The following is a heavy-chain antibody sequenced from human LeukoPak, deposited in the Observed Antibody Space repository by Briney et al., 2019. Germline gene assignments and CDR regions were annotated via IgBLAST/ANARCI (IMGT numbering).Heavy chain of an antibody. D-gene: IGHD5/OR15-5a*01. V-gene: IGHV1-2*02. CDR2: INPNSGGT. Sequence: ASVKVSCKASGYDFTGYYMHWVRQAPGQGLEWMGWINPNSGGTNYAQKFQGRVTMTRDTSNSTAYMELSRLRPDDTAVYYCARSVVILDAFDIWGQGTMVTVSS. J-gene: IGHJ3*02. CDR3: ARSVVILDAFDI. CDR1: GYDFTGYY.